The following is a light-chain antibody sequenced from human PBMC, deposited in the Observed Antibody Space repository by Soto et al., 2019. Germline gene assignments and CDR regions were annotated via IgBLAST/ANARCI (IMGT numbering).Light chain of an antibody. J-gene: IGLJ1*01. CDR2: NNN. Sequence: QSVLTQPPSASGTPGQRVTISCSGSSSNIGSNTVNWYQQLPGTAPNLLIYNNNQRPSAVPDRSSGSKSGTSASLAISGLQDEDEADYYCAAWDDSLNGLVFGTGTKLTVL. V-gene: IGLV1-44*01. CDR3: AAWDDSLNGLV. CDR1: SSNIGSNT.